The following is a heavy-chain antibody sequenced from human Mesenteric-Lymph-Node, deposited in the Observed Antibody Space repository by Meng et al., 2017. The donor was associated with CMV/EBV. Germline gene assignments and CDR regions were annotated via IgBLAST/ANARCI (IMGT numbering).Heavy chain of an antibody. V-gene: IGHV3-23*03. CDR2: IYSGGSLT. Sequence: GGSLRLSCAASGFTFSSYAMSWVRQAPGKGLEWVSVIYSGGSLTYYADSVKGRFTMSRDNSKTTLYLQMNSLRAEDTAVYYCAKDLGSVPAAPDYWGQGTLVTVSS. CDR3: AKDLGSVPAAPDY. CDR1: GFTFSSYA. D-gene: IGHD3-10*01. J-gene: IGHJ4*02.